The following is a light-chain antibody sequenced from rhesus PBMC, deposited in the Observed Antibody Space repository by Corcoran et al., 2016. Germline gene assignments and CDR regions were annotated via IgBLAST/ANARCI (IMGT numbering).Light chain of an antibody. CDR1: QGIYSW. V-gene: IGKV1-22*01. CDR3: QQYSTRPPT. Sequence: DIQMTQSPSSLSASIGDTVTITCRASQGIYSWLAWYQQKPGKAPNLRIYKASSFQSGVPSRFSGSGSGTDFTLTISGLQSEDFSTYYCQQYSTRPPTFGQGTKVEIK. CDR2: KAS. J-gene: IGKJ1*01.